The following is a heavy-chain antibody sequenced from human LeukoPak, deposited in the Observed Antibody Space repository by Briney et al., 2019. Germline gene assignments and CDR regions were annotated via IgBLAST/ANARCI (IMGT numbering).Heavy chain of an antibody. CDR2: IYYSGST. CDR3: ARLPFDP. CDR1: GGSISSYY. V-gene: IGHV4-59*08. Sequence: SETLSLTCTVSGGSISSYYWSWIRQPPGKGLEWIGYIYYSGSTNYNPSLKSRVTISVDTSKNQFSLKLSSVTAADTAVYYCARLPFDPWGQGTLVTVSS. J-gene: IGHJ5*02.